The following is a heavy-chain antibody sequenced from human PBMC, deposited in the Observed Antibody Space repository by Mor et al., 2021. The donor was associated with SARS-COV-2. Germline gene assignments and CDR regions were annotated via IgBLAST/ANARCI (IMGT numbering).Heavy chain of an antibody. D-gene: IGHD2-8*01. V-gene: IGHV3-30*02. CDR3: AKDRNGEPDY. Sequence: RFTISRDNSKNTLYLQMNSLRAEDTAVYYCAKDRNGEPDYWGQGTLVTVSS. J-gene: IGHJ4*02.